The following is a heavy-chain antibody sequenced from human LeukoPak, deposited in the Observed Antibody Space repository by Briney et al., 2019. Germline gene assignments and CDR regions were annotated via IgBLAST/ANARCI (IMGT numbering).Heavy chain of an antibody. D-gene: IGHD1-26*01. Sequence: GGSLRLSCAASGFTFTDYYMAWIRQAPGKGLEWVSYISSSGTAYHADSVKGRFTIYRDNDKSSVHLQMNTLRAEDTAVYYCVRSKWELGYWGQGTLVTVSP. CDR1: GFTFTDYY. CDR3: VRSKWELGY. V-gene: IGHV3-11*01. CDR2: ISSSGTA. J-gene: IGHJ4*02.